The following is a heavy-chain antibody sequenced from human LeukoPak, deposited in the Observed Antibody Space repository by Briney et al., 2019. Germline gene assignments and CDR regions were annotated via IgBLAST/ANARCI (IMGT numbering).Heavy chain of an antibody. CDR1: GFTFSSYS. V-gene: IGHV3-21*01. D-gene: IGHD2-2*01. CDR3: ALKGTSIALDY. CDR2: ISSSSSYI. J-gene: IGHJ4*02. Sequence: GGSLRLSCAASGFTFSSYSMNWVRQTPGKGLEWVSSISSSSSYIYYADSVKGRFTISRDNAKNSLYLQMNSLRAEDTAVYYCALKGTSIALDYWGQGTLVTVSS.